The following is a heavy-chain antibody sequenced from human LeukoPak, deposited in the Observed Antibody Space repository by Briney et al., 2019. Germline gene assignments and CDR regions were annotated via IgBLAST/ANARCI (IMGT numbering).Heavy chain of an antibody. CDR3: AREYYDFWSGYYIY. CDR2: INWNGGST. D-gene: IGHD3-3*01. Sequence: WIRQPPGKGLEWVSGINWNGGSTGYADSVKGRFTISRDNAKNSLYLQMNSLRAEDTALYYCAREYYDFWSGYYIYWGQGTLVTVSS. J-gene: IGHJ4*02. V-gene: IGHV3-20*03.